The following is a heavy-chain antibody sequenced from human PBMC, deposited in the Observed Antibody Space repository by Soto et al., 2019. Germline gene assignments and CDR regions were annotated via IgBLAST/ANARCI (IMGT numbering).Heavy chain of an antibody. Sequence: GGSLRLSCAASGFTFSSYGMHWVRQAPGKGLEWVAVISYDGSNKYYADSVKGRFTISRDNSKNTLYLQMNSLRAEDTAVYYCAKDPVGDPGTFDYWGQGTLVTVSS. CDR3: AKDPVGDPGTFDY. J-gene: IGHJ4*02. V-gene: IGHV3-30*18. CDR1: GFTFSSYG. CDR2: ISYDGSNK. D-gene: IGHD2-21*02.